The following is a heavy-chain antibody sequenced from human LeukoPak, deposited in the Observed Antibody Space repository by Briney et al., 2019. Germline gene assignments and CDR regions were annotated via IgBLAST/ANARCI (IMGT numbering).Heavy chain of an antibody. V-gene: IGHV3-23*01. CDR3: AKDLYSSSWSYFDY. D-gene: IGHD6-13*01. CDR1: GFTFSSYA. J-gene: IGHJ4*02. Sequence: GGSLRLSCAASGFTFSSYAMSWVRQAPGKGLEWVSAISGSGGSTYYADSVKGRFTISRDNSKNTLYLQMKSLRAEDTAVYYCAKDLYSSSWSYFDYWGQGTLVTVSS. CDR2: ISGSGGST.